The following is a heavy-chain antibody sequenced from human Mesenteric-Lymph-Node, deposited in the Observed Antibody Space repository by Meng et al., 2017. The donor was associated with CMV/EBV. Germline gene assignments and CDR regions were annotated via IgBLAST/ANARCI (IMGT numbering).Heavy chain of an antibody. V-gene: IGHV3-21*01. J-gene: IGHJ4*02. CDR2: ISSSSSYI. D-gene: IGHD1-26*01. CDR3: ARDDRWELLGAIDY. Sequence: ASGFNCSSYSMNWVRQAPGKGLEWVSSISSSSSYIYYADSVKGRFTISRDNAKNSLYLQMNSLRAEDTAVYYCARDDRWELLGAIDYWGQGTLVTVSS. CDR1: GFNCSSYS.